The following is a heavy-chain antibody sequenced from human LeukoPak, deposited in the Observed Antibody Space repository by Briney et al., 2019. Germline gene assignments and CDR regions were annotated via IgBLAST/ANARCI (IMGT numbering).Heavy chain of an antibody. D-gene: IGHD2-15*01. CDR1: GFTFDDYA. Sequence: GGSLRLSCAASGFTFDDYAIHWARLAPGKGLEWVSLISADGGSTYYADSVKGRFTISRDNSKNSLYLQMNSLRTEDTALYYCAKDMVRNRGGPADSWSQGTLVTVSS. V-gene: IGHV3-43*02. J-gene: IGHJ4*02. CDR3: AKDMVRNRGGPADS. CDR2: ISADGGST.